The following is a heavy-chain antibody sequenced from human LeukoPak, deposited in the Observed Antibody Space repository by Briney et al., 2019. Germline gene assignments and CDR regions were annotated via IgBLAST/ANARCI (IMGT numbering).Heavy chain of an antibody. CDR2: IYYSGST. J-gene: IGHJ4*02. D-gene: IGHD2-2*01. CDR3: ARVRQYQLLTTFDY. V-gene: IGHV4-59*01. CDR1: GGSISSYY. Sequence: PSETLSLTCTVSGGSISSYYWSWIRQPPGKGLEWIGYIYYSGSTNYNPSLKSRVTISVDTSKNQFSLKLSSVTAADTAVYYCARVRQYQLLTTFDYWGQGTLATVSS.